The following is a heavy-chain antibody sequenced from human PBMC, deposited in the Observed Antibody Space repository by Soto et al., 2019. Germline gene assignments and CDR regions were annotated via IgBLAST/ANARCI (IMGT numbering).Heavy chain of an antibody. D-gene: IGHD6-6*01. CDR3: ARDGGAIAARPMDYYYGMDV. J-gene: IGHJ6*02. CDR2: IIPIFGTA. CDR1: GGTFISYA. V-gene: IGHV1-69*13. Sequence: ASVKVSCKASGGTFISYAISWVRQAPGQGLEWMGGIIPIFGTANYAQKFQGRVTITADESTSTAYMELPSLRSEDTAVYYCARDGGAIAARPMDYYYGMDVWGQGTTVTVSS.